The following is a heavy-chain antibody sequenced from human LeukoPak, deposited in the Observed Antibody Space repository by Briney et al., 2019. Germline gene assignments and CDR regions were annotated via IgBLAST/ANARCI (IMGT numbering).Heavy chain of an antibody. D-gene: IGHD3-10*01. V-gene: IGHV3-7*01. J-gene: IGHJ4*02. CDR2: INPDGGDK. Sequence: GGSLRLSCAASGFTFSSYWMSWVRQAPGEGLEWLANINPDGGDKNYVDSVKGRFTISRDNAKNSVYLEMNSLRVEDTAVYYCARGPPYGSRSDYFDYWGQGTLVTVSS. CDR1: GFTFSSYW. CDR3: ARGPPYGSRSDYFDY.